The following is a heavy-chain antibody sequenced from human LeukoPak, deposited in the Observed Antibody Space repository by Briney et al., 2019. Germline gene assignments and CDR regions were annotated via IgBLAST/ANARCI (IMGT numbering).Heavy chain of an antibody. J-gene: IGHJ6*02. CDR2: INHSGST. Sequence: ASETLSLTCAVYGGSFSGYYWSWIRQPPGKGLEWIGEINHSGSTNYNPSLKSRVTISVDTSKNQFSLKLSSVTAADTAVYYCARILVVPAARLYGMDVWGQGTTVTVSS. CDR3: ARILVVPAARLYGMDV. CDR1: GGSFSGYY. V-gene: IGHV4-34*01. D-gene: IGHD2-2*01.